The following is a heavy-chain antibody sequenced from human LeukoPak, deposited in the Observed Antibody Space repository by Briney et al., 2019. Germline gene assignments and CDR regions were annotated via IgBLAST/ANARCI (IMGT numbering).Heavy chain of an antibody. V-gene: IGHV1-24*01. Sequence: ASVKVSCKVSGYTLTELSMHWVRQAPGKGLEWMGGFDPEDGETIYARKFQGRVTMTEDTSTDTAYMELSSLRSDDTAVYYCARNPGFGELLEYFDYWGQGTLVTVSS. CDR2: FDPEDGET. J-gene: IGHJ4*02. CDR1: GYTLTELS. D-gene: IGHD3-10*01. CDR3: ARNPGFGELLEYFDY.